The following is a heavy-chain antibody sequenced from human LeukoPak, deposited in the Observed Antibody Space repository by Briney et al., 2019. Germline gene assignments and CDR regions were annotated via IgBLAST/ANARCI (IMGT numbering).Heavy chain of an antibody. CDR3: AGIPLRYFDWLFAFDY. CDR2: ISSSGSTI. Sequence: PGGSLRLSCAASGFTFSSYEMNWVRQAPGKGLEWVSYISSSGSTIYYADSVKGRFTISRDNAKNLLYLQMNSLRAEDTAVYYCAGIPLRYFDWLFAFDYWGQGTLVTVSS. J-gene: IGHJ4*02. D-gene: IGHD3-9*01. CDR1: GFTFSSYE. V-gene: IGHV3-48*03.